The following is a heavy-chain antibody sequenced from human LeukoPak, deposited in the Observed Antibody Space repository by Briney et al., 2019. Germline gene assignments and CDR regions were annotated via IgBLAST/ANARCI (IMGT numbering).Heavy chain of an antibody. V-gene: IGHV3-7*01. CDR3: AKGIVGASHLDY. CDR2: IKRDGSEK. CDR1: GFTFSSYW. Sequence: GGSLRLSCAASGFTFSSYWMSWVRQAPGKGLEWVANIKRDGSEKYYVDSVKGRFTISRDNSKNTLYLQMNSLRAEDTAVYYCAKGIVGASHLDYWGQGTLVTVSS. J-gene: IGHJ4*02. D-gene: IGHD1-26*01.